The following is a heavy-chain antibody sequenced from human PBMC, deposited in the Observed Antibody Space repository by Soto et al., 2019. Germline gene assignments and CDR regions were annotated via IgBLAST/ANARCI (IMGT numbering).Heavy chain of an antibody. CDR1: GGSISSGDYY. CDR3: ARVEVVAANPSPAEYFQH. CDR2: IYYSGST. J-gene: IGHJ1*01. D-gene: IGHD2-15*01. Sequence: QVQLQEPGPGLVKPSQTLSLTCTVSGGSISSGDYYWSWIRQPPGKGLEWIGYIYYSGSTYYNPSLKSRVTISVDTSKNQFSLKLSSVTAADTAVYYCARVEVVAANPSPAEYFQHWGQGTLVTVSS. V-gene: IGHV4-30-4*01.